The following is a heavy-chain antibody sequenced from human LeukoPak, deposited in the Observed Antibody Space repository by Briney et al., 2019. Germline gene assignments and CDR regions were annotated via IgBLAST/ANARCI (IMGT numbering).Heavy chain of an antibody. J-gene: IGHJ4*02. CDR3: AKRADYYDSSGFK. D-gene: IGHD3-22*01. V-gene: IGHV3-23*01. CDR1: GFTFSNCA. CDR2: ISGSGGST. Sequence: GGSLRLSCAASGFTFSNCAMTWVRQAPGKGLEWVSGISGSGGSTYYADSVKGRFTISRDNSKNTLYLQMNSLRGEDTAVCYCAKRADYYDSSGFKWGQGTLVTVSS.